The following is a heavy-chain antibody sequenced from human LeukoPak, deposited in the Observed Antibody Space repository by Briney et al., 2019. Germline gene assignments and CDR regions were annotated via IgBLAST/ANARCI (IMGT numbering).Heavy chain of an antibody. CDR1: GFTFDNYA. D-gene: IGHD1-26*01. J-gene: IGHJ4*02. CDR2: ISWNSGTI. V-gene: IGHV3-9*01. Sequence: PGGSLRLSCVVSGFTFDNYAKHWVRQAPGKGLEWVSGISWNSGTIGYADSVQGRFTISRDNAKNSLYLQMSSLTPEDTALYYCAKGREGSYYEADYWGRGTLVTVSS. CDR3: AKGREGSYYEADY.